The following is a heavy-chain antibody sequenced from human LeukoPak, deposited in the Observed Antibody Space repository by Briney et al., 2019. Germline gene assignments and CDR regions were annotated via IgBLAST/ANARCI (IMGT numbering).Heavy chain of an antibody. D-gene: IGHD6-13*01. CDR2: ISYDGTNK. J-gene: IGHJ4*02. Sequence: GGSLRLSCAVSGFTFNTYGIHWVRQTPNKGLEWVALISYDGTNKYYADSVKGRFTISRDNAKNSLYLQMNSLRAEDTAVYYCARVLSSSWYAKIDYWGQGTLVTVSS. CDR3: ARVLSSSWYAKIDY. V-gene: IGHV3-30*03. CDR1: GFTFNTYG.